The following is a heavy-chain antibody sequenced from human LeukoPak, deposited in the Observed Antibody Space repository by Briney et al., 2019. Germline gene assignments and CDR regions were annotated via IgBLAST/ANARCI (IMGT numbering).Heavy chain of an antibody. CDR2: VSANGIST. Sequence: GGSLRLSCAASGFTFGNYPMGWVRQAPGKGLEWVSVVSANGISTLYADSVKGRFTISRDNPMNTLYLQMSSLRAEDTAVYYCAKDRGYTTGRDFDYWGQGALVTVSS. D-gene: IGHD3-10*01. V-gene: IGHV3-23*01. CDR1: GFTFGNYP. J-gene: IGHJ4*02. CDR3: AKDRGYTTGRDFDY.